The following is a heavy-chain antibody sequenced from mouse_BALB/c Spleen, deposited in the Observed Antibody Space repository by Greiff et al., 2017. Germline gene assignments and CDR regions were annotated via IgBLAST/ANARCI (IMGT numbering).Heavy chain of an antibody. J-gene: IGHJ4*01. CDR2: ISSGGSYT. D-gene: IGHD2-14*01. Sequence: EVKLMESGGDLVKPRGSLKLSCAASGFTFSSYGMSWVRQTPDKRLEWVATISSGGSYTYYPDSVKGRFTISRDNAKNTLYLQMSSLKSEDTAMYYCAREVRRRDYAMDYWGQGTSVTVSS. CDR1: GFTFSSYG. V-gene: IGHV5-6*01. CDR3: AREVRRRDYAMDY.